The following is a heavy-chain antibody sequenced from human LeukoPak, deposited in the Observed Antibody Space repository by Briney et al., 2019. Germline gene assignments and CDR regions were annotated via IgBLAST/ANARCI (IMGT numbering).Heavy chain of an antibody. Sequence: GGSLRLSCAASGFTVSSYWMSWVRQAPGKGLEWVANIKQDGSEKYYVDSVKGRFTISRDNAKNSLYLQMNSLRAEDTAVYYCARRKAYYDSSGYYCDYWGQGTLVTVSS. CDR1: GFTVSSYW. D-gene: IGHD3-22*01. CDR2: IKQDGSEK. V-gene: IGHV3-7*01. J-gene: IGHJ4*02. CDR3: ARRKAYYDSSGYYCDY.